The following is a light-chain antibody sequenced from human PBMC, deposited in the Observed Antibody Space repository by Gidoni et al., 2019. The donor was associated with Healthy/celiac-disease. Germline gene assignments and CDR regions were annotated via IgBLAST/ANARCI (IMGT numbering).Light chain of an antibody. Sequence: DIVMTQSPLSLPVTPGEPASISCRSSQSLLHSNGYNYLDWYLQKPGQSPQLLIYLGSNRASGVPDRFSGSGSGKDFTLKISRVEAEDVGVYYCMQALQTRVTFGPGTKVDIK. CDR2: LGS. J-gene: IGKJ3*01. V-gene: IGKV2-28*01. CDR3: MQALQTRVT. CDR1: QSLLHSNGYNY.